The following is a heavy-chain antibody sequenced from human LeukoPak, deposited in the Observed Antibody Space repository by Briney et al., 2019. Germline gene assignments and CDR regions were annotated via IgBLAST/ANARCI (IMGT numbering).Heavy chain of an antibody. CDR2: ISAYNGNT. D-gene: IGHD3-22*01. J-gene: IGHJ4*02. V-gene: IGHV1-18*01. Sequence: GASVKVSCKASGYTFTSYGISWVRQAPGQGLEWMGWISAYNGNTNYAQYTQKLQGRVTMTTDTSTSTAYMELRSLRSDDTAVYYCARNLDYYDSSGYYIDYWGQGTLVTVSS. CDR3: ARNLDYYDSSGYYIDY. CDR1: GYTFTSYG.